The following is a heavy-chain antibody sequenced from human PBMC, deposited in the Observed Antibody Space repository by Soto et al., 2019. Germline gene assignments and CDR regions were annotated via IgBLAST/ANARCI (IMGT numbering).Heavy chain of an antibody. CDR1: GFTFDGYA. Sequence: EVQLVESGGGLVQPGRSLRLSCAASGFTFDGYAMHWVRQAPGKGLEWVSGISWNSGSIGYADSVKGRFTISRDNAKNSLYLQMNSLRAEDTALYYCAKGDCSGGSCYFDYFDYWGQGTLVTVSS. V-gene: IGHV3-9*01. CDR3: AKGDCSGGSCYFDYFDY. D-gene: IGHD2-15*01. CDR2: ISWNSGSI. J-gene: IGHJ4*02.